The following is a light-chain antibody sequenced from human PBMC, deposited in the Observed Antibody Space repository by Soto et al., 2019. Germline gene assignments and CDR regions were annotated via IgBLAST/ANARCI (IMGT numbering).Light chain of an antibody. J-gene: IGLJ1*01. Sequence: QSVLTQPPSVSGAPGQRVTIPCSGSSSNIGAGYDVHWYQQLPGTAPKLLIFGNNNRPSGVPDRFSGSKSGTSASLAITGLQTEDDADYYCQSYDTRSDYVFGTGTKVTV. CDR2: GNN. V-gene: IGLV1-40*01. CDR3: QSYDTRSDYV. CDR1: SSNIGAGYD.